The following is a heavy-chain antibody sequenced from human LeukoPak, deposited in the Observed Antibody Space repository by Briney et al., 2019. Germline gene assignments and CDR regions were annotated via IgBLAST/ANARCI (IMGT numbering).Heavy chain of an antibody. CDR1: GFTFSSYW. CDR2: INTDGSST. Sequence: GGSLRLSCAASGFTFSSYWMHWVRQAPGKGLVWVSRINTDGSSTSYADSVKGRFTSSRDNGKNTLYLQMNSLRAEDTAVYYCARENDFWSGNWFDPWGQGTLVTVSS. J-gene: IGHJ5*02. CDR3: ARENDFWSGNWFDP. V-gene: IGHV3-74*01. D-gene: IGHD3-3*01.